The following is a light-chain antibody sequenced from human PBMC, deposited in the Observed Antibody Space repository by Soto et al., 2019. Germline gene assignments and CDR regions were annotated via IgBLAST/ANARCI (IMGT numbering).Light chain of an antibody. CDR3: QQDLRPPLP. Sequence: DIKMTRSPYNLYGSVGDGVSITCQASQTISSWLAYYQQKPGKAPGLLIYAASTLQSGVPSRFSASGSGTDFTLTISSLQPEDFATYYCQQDLRPPLPFG. J-gene: IGKJ2*01. CDR1: QTISSW. CDR2: AAS. V-gene: IGKV1-5*01.